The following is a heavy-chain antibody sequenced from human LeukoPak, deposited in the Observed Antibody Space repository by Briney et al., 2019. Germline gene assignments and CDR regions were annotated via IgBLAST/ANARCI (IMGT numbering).Heavy chain of an antibody. V-gene: IGHV3-30*02. J-gene: IGHJ3*02. Sequence: QPGGSLRLSCAASGFTFSSYGMHWVRQAPGKGLEWVAFIRYDGSNKYYADSVKGRFTISRDNSKNTLYLQMNSLRAEDTAVYYCARDSIAVAGCDAFDIWGQGTMVTVSS. D-gene: IGHD6-19*01. CDR3: ARDSIAVAGCDAFDI. CDR2: IRYDGSNK. CDR1: GFTFSSYG.